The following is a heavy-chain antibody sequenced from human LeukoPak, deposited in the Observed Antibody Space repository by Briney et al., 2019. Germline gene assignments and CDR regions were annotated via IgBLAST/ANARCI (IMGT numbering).Heavy chain of an antibody. J-gene: IGHJ6*03. CDR3: ATYAHDSSYYCYYYMDV. D-gene: IGHD5-18*01. Sequence: ASVKVSCKASGGTFSSYAISWVRQAPGQGLEWMGEIIPIFGTANYAQKFQGRVTITTDESTSTAYMELSSLRSEDTAVYYCATYAHDSSYYCYYYMDVWGKGTTVTVSS. V-gene: IGHV1-69*05. CDR2: IIPIFGTA. CDR1: GGTFSSYA.